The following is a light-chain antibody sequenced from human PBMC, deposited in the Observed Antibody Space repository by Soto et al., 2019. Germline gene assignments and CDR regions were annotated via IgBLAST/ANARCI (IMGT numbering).Light chain of an antibody. Sequence: DIMITHFPSSLSASFEDRVIITCRASQIISNHLNWYQQKPVRAPKLLIYDASNLEAGVPSRFRGSGSGTDFTFTISRLQPEDIATYYCQQYENLPTFGQGTRLE. CDR3: QQYENLPT. CDR1: QIISNH. J-gene: IGKJ5*01. V-gene: IGKV1-33*01. CDR2: DAS.